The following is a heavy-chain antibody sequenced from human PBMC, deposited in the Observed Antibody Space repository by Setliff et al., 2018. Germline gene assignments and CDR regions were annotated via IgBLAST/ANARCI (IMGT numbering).Heavy chain of an antibody. J-gene: IGHJ4*02. CDR1: GFTFSYAW. V-gene: IGHV3-15*07. CDR3: TTYCDSTTCALDY. CDR2: IKSKTDGETT. D-gene: IGHD2-2*01. Sequence: ETLSLSCAVSGFTFSYAWMHWVRQAPGKGLEWVGRIKSKTDGETTEYAASVEDRFTISRDDPKNTAYLQMNSLKTDDTGVYYCTTYCDSTTCALDYWGQGILVTVSS.